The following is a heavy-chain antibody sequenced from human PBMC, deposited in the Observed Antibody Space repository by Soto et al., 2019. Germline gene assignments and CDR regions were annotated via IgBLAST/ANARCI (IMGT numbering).Heavy chain of an antibody. V-gene: IGHV1-46*03. CDR2: MNPSGPGTI. Sequence: ASVKVSCKASGYTFVNYYMHWVRQAPGQGLEWMGIMNPSGPGTITYAQKFQGRVTMTIDTSTSTVYMELSSLRSEDTAVYYCVRDRYYDIPFDYWGQGTLVTVSS. J-gene: IGHJ4*02. CDR1: GYTFVNYY. D-gene: IGHD3-9*01. CDR3: VRDRYYDIPFDY.